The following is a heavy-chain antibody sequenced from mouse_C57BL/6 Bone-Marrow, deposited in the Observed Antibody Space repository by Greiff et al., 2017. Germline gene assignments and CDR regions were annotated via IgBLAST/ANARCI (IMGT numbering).Heavy chain of an antibody. CDR2: IDPSDSYT. CDR1: GYTFTSYW. CDR3: ASTEMDY. J-gene: IGHJ2*01. D-gene: IGHD1-1*01. V-gene: IGHV1-50*01. Sequence: QVHVKQSGAELVKPGASVKLSCKASGYTFTSYWMQWVKQRPGQGLEWIGEIDPSDSYTNYNQKFKGKATLTVDTSSSTAYMQLGSLTSEDSAVXYCASTEMDYWGQGTTLTVSS.